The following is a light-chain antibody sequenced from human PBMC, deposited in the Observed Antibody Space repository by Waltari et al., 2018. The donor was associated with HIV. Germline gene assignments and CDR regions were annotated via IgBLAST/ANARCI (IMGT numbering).Light chain of an antibody. CDR2: GAS. CDR1: QDIGSW. V-gene: IGKV1-12*01. CDR3: QQSHTFPRT. Sequence: IQMTQSPSSVSASVGDRVTIACRASQDIGSWLAWYQQKPGKAPNLLIYGASSLRSGVPSRFSGSGSGTDFTLSISSLQPEDFAIYYCQQSHTFPRTFGQGTNIEIK. J-gene: IGKJ1*01.